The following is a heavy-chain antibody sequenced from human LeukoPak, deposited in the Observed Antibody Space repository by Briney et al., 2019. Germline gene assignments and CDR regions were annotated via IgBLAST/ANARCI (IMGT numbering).Heavy chain of an antibody. V-gene: IGHV3-23*01. Sequence: GGSLRLSCAASGFTFSNYAMSWVRQAPGEGLDWVSAILGSGGSTYYADSVKGRFTVSRDNSKSTLYLQMNSLRAEDTALYYCAKWGDYDVLTGYYVPDYWGQGTLVTVSS. J-gene: IGHJ4*02. CDR2: ILGSGGST. D-gene: IGHD3-9*01. CDR1: GFTFSNYA. CDR3: AKWGDYDVLTGYYVPDY.